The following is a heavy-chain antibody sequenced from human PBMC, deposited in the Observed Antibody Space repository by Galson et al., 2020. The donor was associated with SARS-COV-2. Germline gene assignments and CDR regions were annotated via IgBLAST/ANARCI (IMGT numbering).Heavy chain of an antibody. CDR1: GGSFSESY. V-gene: IGHV4-34*01. CDR2: LNHSGSI. D-gene: IGHD2-15*01. J-gene: IGHJ4*02. CDR3: VRDRYCSSNRCYQDSNYFDY. Sequence: SETLSLTCAVYGGSFSESYWSWIRQSPGKGLEWIWELNHSGSINYNPSLKSRVTMSVDTPKNQFSLKLSSVTSADTAVYYCVRDRYCSSNRCYQDSNYFDYCVPGTLVTVSS.